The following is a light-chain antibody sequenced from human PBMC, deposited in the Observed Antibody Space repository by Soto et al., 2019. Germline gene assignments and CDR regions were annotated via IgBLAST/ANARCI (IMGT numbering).Light chain of an antibody. CDR2: EVT. Sequence: QSVLTQPASVSGSPGQSITISCTGTGSDIGGYNHVSWYQHHPGKAPKLIIYEVTNRPSGVSNRFSGSKSGNTASLTISGLLAEDEADYYCSSYTSSTTYVFATVTKVTVL. CDR3: SSYTSSTTYV. J-gene: IGLJ1*01. CDR1: GSDIGGYNH. V-gene: IGLV2-14*01.